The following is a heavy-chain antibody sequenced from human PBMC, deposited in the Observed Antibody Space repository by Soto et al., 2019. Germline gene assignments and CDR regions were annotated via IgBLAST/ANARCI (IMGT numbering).Heavy chain of an antibody. J-gene: IGHJ4*02. CDR3: AKDNGRGWGGSYSHFGY. CDR1: GFIFGDYA. Sequence: GGSLRLSCAASGFIFGDYAMHWVRQAPGKGLEWVSGISWNSATMDYAESVKGRFTISRDNARNSLYLLMNSLRSEDTAFYYCAKDNGRGWGGSYSHFGYRGQVILVTVSS. V-gene: IGHV3-9*01. CDR2: ISWNSATM. D-gene: IGHD2-15*01.